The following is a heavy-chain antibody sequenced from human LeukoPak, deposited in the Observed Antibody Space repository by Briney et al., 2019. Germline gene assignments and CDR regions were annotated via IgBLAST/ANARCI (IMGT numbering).Heavy chain of an antibody. CDR1: GYTFTGYY. J-gene: IGHJ6*04. Sequence: ASVKVSCKASGYTFTGYYMHWVRQAPGQGLEWMGWINLNSGGTNYAQKFQGWVTMTRDTSISTAYMELSRLRSDDTAVYYCARSRLGQLATIHYGLDVWGKGTTVTVSS. V-gene: IGHV1-2*04. CDR3: ARSRLGQLATIHYGLDV. D-gene: IGHD6-13*01. CDR2: INLNSGGT.